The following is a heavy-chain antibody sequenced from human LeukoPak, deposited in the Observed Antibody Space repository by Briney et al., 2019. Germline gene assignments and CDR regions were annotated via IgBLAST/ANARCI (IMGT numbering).Heavy chain of an antibody. V-gene: IGHV3-7*01. Sequence: GGSLRLSCAASGFTVSSNYMSWVRQAPGKGLGWVANINQDGSDKYYVDSVKGRFTISRDNAKNSLYLQMNSLRAEDTAMYYCARRDGYNTFYFHYWGQGTLVTVSS. CDR1: GFTVSSNY. CDR3: ARRDGYNTFYFHY. J-gene: IGHJ4*02. D-gene: IGHD5-24*01. CDR2: INQDGSDK.